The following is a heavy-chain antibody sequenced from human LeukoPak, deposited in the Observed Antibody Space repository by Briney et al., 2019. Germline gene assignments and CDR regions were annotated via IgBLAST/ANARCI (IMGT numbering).Heavy chain of an antibody. Sequence: ASVKVSCKASGYTFTSYDINWVRQATGLGLEWMGWMNPNSGNTGYAQKFQGRVTMTRNTSISTAYMELSSLRSEDTAVYYCASGYGGAGLFDYWGQGTLVTVSS. CDR1: GYTFTSYD. CDR2: MNPNSGNT. CDR3: ASGYGGAGLFDY. J-gene: IGHJ4*02. V-gene: IGHV1-8*01. D-gene: IGHD4-23*01.